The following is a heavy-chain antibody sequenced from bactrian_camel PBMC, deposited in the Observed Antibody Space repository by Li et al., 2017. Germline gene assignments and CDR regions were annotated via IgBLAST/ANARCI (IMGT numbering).Heavy chain of an antibody. Sequence: QLVESGGGLVQPGGSLTLSCAASGFTFSSYSMYWVRQAPGKGLEWISYESISGDRGYADSVKGRFTISRDNARNMVYLQLNSLKFEDTALYYCATGGLWVNYDYWGQGTQVTVS. CDR3: ATGGLWVNYDY. J-gene: IGHJ4*01. CDR2: ESISGDR. CDR1: GFTFSSYS. D-gene: IGHD3*01. V-gene: IGHV3S1*01.